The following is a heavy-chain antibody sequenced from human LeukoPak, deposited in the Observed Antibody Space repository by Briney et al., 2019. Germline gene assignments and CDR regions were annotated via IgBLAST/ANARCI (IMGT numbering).Heavy chain of an antibody. J-gene: IGHJ4*02. CDR1: GFSFNGYA. V-gene: IGHV3-23*01. CDR2: ISGGGGTT. D-gene: IGHD6-19*01. CDR3: AKYETWTSGRYFDY. Sequence: GGSLRLSCAASGFSFNGYAMTWVRQAPGKGLEWVSTISGGGGTTYYADSVKGRFTISRDNSKGTLYLQLDSLRAEDTALYYCAKYETWTSGRYFDYWGQGTLVTVSS.